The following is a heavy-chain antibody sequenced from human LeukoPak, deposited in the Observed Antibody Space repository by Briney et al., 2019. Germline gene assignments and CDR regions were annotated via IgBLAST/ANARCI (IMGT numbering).Heavy chain of an antibody. CDR2: ISGSGGST. J-gene: IGHJ4*02. CDR1: GFTFSSSA. D-gene: IGHD2/OR15-2a*01. Sequence: GGSLRLSCAASGFTFSSSAMNWVRQAPGKGLEWVSAISGSGGSTYYADSVKGRFTISRDNSRNTLYLQMNSLRAEDAAVYYCAKGPLLWNWGQGTLVTVSS. CDR3: AKGPLLWN. V-gene: IGHV3-23*01.